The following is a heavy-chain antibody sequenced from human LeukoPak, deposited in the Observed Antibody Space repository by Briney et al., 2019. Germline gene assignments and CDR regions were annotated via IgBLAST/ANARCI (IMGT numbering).Heavy chain of an antibody. CDR1: GFTFSDYY. CDR3: ARDVEMATIFFDY. D-gene: IGHD5-24*01. V-gene: IGHV3-11*04. Sequence: GGSLRLSCAASGFTFSDYYMSWIRQAPGKGLEWVSYISSSGSTIYYADSVKGRFTISRDNAKNSLYLQMNSLRAEDTAVYYCARDVEMATIFFDYWGQGTLVTVSS. CDR2: ISSSGSTI. J-gene: IGHJ4*02.